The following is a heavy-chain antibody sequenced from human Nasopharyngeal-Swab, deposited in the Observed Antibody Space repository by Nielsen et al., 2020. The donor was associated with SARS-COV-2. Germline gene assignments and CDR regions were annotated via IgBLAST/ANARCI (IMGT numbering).Heavy chain of an antibody. J-gene: IGHJ4*02. V-gene: IGHV4-4*01. D-gene: IGHD6-13*01. CDR3: ARVSPGSSWYPYYFDY. CDR1: GGSISSSNW. Sequence: GSLRLSCAVSGGSISSSNWWSWVRQPPGKGLKWIGEIYHSGSTNHNPSLKSRVTISVDKSKNQFSLKLSSVTAADTAVYCCARVSPGSSWYPYYFDYWGQGTLVTVSS. CDR2: IYHSGST.